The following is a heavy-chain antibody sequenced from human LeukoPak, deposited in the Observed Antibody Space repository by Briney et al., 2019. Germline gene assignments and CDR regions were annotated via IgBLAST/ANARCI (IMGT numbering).Heavy chain of an antibody. CDR1: GGSISNYY. D-gene: IGHD1-26*01. V-gene: IGHV4-59*08. Sequence: SETLSLTCTVSGGSISNYYWSWIRQPAGKGLEWIGFFYYSGNNEYEPSLKSRVTISGDTSNNQIFLKMTSVTAADTAVYYCTRQLVGFGRFDSWGQGTLVTVSA. J-gene: IGHJ4*02. CDR2: FYYSGNN. CDR3: TRQLVGFGRFDS.